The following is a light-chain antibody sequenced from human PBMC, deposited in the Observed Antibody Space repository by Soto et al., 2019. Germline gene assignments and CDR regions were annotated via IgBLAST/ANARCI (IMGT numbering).Light chain of an antibody. CDR1: SGHSSYA. Sequence: QPVLTQSPSASASLGAAVNLTCTLSSGHSSYAIAWHQQQPEKGPRYLMKLNSDGSHSKGDGIPARFSGSSSGAERYLTISSLQSEDEADYYCQTWGTGVVFGGGTKLTVL. CDR3: QTWGTGVV. J-gene: IGLJ2*01. V-gene: IGLV4-69*01. CDR2: LNSDGSH.